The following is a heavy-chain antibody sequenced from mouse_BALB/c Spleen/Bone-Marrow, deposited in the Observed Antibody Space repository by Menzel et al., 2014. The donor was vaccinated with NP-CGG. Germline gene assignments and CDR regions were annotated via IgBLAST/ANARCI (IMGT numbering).Heavy chain of an antibody. Sequence: VQLQQSGAELVKPGASVKMSCKASGYTFTSYWMHWVKQRPGQGLEWIGTIDPSDSYTSYNQEFKGKATLTVDTSSSTAYMQLSSLTSEDSAVYYCTRDDYGYWGRGTTLTVSS. V-gene: IGHV1S127*01. CDR2: IDPSDSYT. CDR1: GYTFTSYW. J-gene: IGHJ2*01. D-gene: IGHD2-4*01. CDR3: TRDDYGY.